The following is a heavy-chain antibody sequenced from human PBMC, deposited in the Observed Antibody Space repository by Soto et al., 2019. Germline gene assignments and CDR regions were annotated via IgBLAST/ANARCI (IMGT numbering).Heavy chain of an antibody. CDR2: IYYSGST. Sequence: PSETLSLTCTVSGGSISSYYWSWIRQPPGKGLEWIGYIYYSGSTYYNPSLKSRVTISVDTSKNQFSLKLSSVTAADTAVYYCARDPDYYDSSGYYPEYFQHWGQGTLVTVSS. CDR1: GGSISSYY. D-gene: IGHD3-22*01. CDR3: ARDPDYYDSSGYYPEYFQH. V-gene: IGHV4-59*12. J-gene: IGHJ1*01.